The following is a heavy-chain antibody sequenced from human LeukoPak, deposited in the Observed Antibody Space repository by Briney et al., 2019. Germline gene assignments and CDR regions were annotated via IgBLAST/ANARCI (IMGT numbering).Heavy chain of an antibody. CDR2: IYPGDSDT. Sequence: KVSCKASGYTFTSYWIGWVRQMPGKGLECMGIIYPGDSDTRYSPSFQGQVTISADRSISTAYLQWSSLKASDTAMYYCARHGTGPYFDYWGQGTLVTVSS. CDR1: GYTFTSYW. J-gene: IGHJ4*02. V-gene: IGHV5-51*01. D-gene: IGHD1-7*01. CDR3: ARHGTGPYFDY.